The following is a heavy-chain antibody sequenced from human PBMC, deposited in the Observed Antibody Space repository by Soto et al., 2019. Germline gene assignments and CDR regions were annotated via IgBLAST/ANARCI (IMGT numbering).Heavy chain of an antibody. CDR3: ARRPPRSITMVRGVYRTYYFDY. CDR2: MNPNSGNT. Sequence: GASVKVSCKASGYTFTSYDINWVRQATGQGLEWMGWMNPNSGNTGYAQKFQGRVTMTRNTSISTAYMELSSLRSEDTAVYYCARRPPRSITMVRGVYRTYYFDYWGQGTLVTVSS. J-gene: IGHJ4*02. CDR1: GYTFTSYD. V-gene: IGHV1-8*01. D-gene: IGHD3-10*01.